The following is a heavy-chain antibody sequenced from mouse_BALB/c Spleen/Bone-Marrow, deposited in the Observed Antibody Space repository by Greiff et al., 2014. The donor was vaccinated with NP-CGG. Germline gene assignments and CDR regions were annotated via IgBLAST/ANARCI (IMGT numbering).Heavy chain of an antibody. J-gene: IGHJ4*01. D-gene: IGHD1-1*02. CDR1: GFTFSDYY. Sequence: EVMLVESGGGLVKPGGSLKLSCTASGFTFSDYYMYWVRQTPEKRLEWVATISDGGTYTYYPDSVKGRFTISRDNAKNNLYLQMSSLKSEDTAMYYCARSGEKYGALDYSGQGTSVTVSS. CDR3: ARSGEKYGALDY. V-gene: IGHV5-4*02. CDR2: ISDGGTYT.